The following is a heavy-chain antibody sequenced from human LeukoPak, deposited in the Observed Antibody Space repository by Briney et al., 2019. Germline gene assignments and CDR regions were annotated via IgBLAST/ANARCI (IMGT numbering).Heavy chain of an antibody. CDR3: AREYYGMDV. CDR2: VYDSGST. Sequence: SETLSLTCTVSGGSISGYYWTWIRQTPGKGLEWIGDVYDSGSTRNNPSLKSRLTISVDTSKNQFSLNLTSVTAADTAVYYCAREYYGMDVWGKGTTVTVSP. J-gene: IGHJ6*04. V-gene: IGHV4-59*01. CDR1: GGSISGYY.